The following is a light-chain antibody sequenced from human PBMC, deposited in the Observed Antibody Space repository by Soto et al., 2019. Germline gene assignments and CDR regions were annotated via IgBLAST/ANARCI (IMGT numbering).Light chain of an antibody. J-gene: IGKJ4*01. CDR2: GAS. Sequence: EIVLTQSPGTLSLSPGERATLSCRASQSVTSSYLAWYQQKPGQAPRHLIYGASSRATGIPDRFSGSGSGTDFTLTISRLEPQDFAMYYCQQYGSSPLTFGGGTKVEIK. CDR3: QQYGSSPLT. CDR1: QSVTSSY. V-gene: IGKV3-20*01.